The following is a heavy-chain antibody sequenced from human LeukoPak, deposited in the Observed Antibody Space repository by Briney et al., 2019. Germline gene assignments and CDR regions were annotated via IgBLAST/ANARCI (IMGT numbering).Heavy chain of an antibody. J-gene: IGHJ4*02. Sequence: GASVKASCKSSGYTFTTYGISWVRQAPGQGLEWMGWISTYNGDTNYAQKLQGRVTMTTDTSTSTAYMELRSLRSDDTAVYYCAREGLGELTLDCWGQGTLVTVSS. CDR2: ISTYNGDT. CDR1: GYTFTTYG. V-gene: IGHV1-18*01. CDR3: AREGLGELTLDC. D-gene: IGHD3-16*01.